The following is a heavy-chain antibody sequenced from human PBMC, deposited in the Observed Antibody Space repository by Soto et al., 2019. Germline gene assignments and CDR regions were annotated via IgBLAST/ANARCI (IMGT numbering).Heavy chain of an antibody. CDR2: INPVGGST. J-gene: IGHJ6*02. Sequence: GASVKVSCKASGYTFTTYYMHWLRQAPGQGLEWMGIINPVGGSTVYAQRFQGRVTMTRDTSTSTVYMDLSSLRSEDTAVYYCARGGLRFFEGMDVWGQGTTVTVSS. CDR3: ARGGLRFFEGMDV. CDR1: GYTFTTYY. V-gene: IGHV1-46*01. D-gene: IGHD3-3*01.